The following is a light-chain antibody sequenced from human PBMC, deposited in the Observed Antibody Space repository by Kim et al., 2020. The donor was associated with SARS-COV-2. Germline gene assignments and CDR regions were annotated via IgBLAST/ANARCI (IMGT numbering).Light chain of an antibody. CDR1: SLRSYY. V-gene: IGLV3-19*01. Sequence: VALGQTVRIKCQGDSLRSYYATWYQQKPGQAPILVIYGKNSRPSGIPDRFSGSSSGNTASLTITGTQAGDEADYYCNSRDSNDNVVFGGGTKLTVL. CDR3: NSRDSNDNVV. J-gene: IGLJ2*01. CDR2: GKN.